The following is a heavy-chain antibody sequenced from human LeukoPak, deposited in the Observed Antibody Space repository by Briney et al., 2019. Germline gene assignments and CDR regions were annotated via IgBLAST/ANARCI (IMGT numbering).Heavy chain of an antibody. D-gene: IGHD3-22*01. CDR3: ATAIYYYDSSGYLSDY. CDR1: GYTLTELS. CDR2: FDPEDGET. V-gene: IGHV1-24*01. Sequence: GASVKVSCKVSGYTLTELSMHWVRQAPGKGREWMGGFDPEDGETIYAQKFQGRVTMTEDTSTDTAYMELSSLRSEDTAVYYCATAIYYYDSSGYLSDYWGQGTLVTVSS. J-gene: IGHJ4*02.